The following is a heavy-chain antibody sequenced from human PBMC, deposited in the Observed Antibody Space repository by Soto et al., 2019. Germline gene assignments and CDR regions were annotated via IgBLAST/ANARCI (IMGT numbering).Heavy chain of an antibody. V-gene: IGHV3-23*01. CDR2: ISGSGGST. D-gene: IGHD6-13*01. CDR1: GFTFSSYA. Sequence: EVQLLESGGGLVQPGGSLRLSCAASGFTFSSYAMSWVHQAPGKGLEWVSAISGSGGSTYYADSVKGRFTISRDNSKNTLYLQMNSLRAEDTAVYYCAKDRRGLISAADIDYWGQGTLVTVSS. CDR3: AKDRRGLISAADIDY. J-gene: IGHJ4*02.